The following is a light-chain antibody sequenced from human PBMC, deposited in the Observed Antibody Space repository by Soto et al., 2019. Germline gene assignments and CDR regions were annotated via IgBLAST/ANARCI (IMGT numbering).Light chain of an antibody. CDR1: SSNIGTGY. J-gene: IGLJ3*02. CDR3: AAWDDTLSGPV. V-gene: IGLV1-47*01. Sequence: QSVLTQPPSVSGTPGQRVTISCSGSSSNIGTGYVYWYQQLPGTAPKLLVYTNHRPSGVPDRFSGSRSGTSASLAISGLRSEDEADYFCAAWDDTLSGPVFGGGTQLPVL. CDR2: TN.